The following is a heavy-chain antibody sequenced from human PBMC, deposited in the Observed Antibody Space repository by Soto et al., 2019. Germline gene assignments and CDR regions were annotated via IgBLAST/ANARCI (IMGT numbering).Heavy chain of an antibody. CDR1: GFTFSSYS. V-gene: IGHV3-48*01. CDR2: ISSSSSTI. J-gene: IGHJ4*02. D-gene: IGHD2-15*01. CDR3: AREEDPRGLKGSDFDY. Sequence: GGSLRLSCAASGFTFSSYSMNWVRQAPGKGLEWVSYISSSSSTIYYADSVKGRFTISRDNAKNSLYLQMNSLRAEDTAVYYCAREEDPRGLKGSDFDYWGQGTLVTVSS.